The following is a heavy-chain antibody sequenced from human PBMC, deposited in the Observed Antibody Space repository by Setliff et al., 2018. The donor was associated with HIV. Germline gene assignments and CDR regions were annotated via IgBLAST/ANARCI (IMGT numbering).Heavy chain of an antibody. Sequence: SVKVSCKASGDTFSSYGFHWVRQAPRQGLEWMGDIIPIFGTANYAQKFQGRVTITADEYMSTAYMELTSLTSEDTAVYYCTRRRELPERRAEFDSWGQGTLVTVSS. CDR1: GDTFSSYG. J-gene: IGHJ4*02. D-gene: IGHD1-26*01. CDR3: TRRRELPERRAEFDS. CDR2: IIPIFGTA. V-gene: IGHV1-69*13.